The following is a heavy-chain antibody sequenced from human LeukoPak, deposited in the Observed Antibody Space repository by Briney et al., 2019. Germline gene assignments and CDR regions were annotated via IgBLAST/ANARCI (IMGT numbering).Heavy chain of an antibody. J-gene: IGHJ4*02. Sequence: ASVKVSCKASGYTFTSYDINWVRQAPGQGLEWMGWINPNSGGTNYAQKFQGRVTMTRDTSISTAYMELSRLRSDDTAVYYCARDSVDVVAATSLDYWGQGTLVTVSS. V-gene: IGHV1-2*02. D-gene: IGHD2-15*01. CDR1: GYTFTSYD. CDR2: INPNSGGT. CDR3: ARDSVDVVAATSLDY.